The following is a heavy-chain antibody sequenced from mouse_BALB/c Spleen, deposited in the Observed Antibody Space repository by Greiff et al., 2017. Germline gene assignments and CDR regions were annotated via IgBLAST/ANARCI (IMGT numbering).Heavy chain of an antibody. D-gene: IGHD2-4*01. CDR1: GFTFSSYA. V-gene: IGHV5-6-5*01. J-gene: IGHJ2*01. CDR3: ASGADYVYFDY. CDR2: ISSGGST. Sequence: EVQVVESGGGLVKPGGSLKLSCAASGFTFSSYAMSWVRQTPEKRLEWVASISSGGSTYYPDSVKGRFTISRDNARNILYLQMSSLRSEDTAMYYGASGADYVYFDYWGQGTTLTVSS.